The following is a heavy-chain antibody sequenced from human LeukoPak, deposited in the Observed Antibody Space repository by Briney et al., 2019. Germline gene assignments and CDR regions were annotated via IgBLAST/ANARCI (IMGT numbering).Heavy chain of an antibody. CDR1: GFSFSYYA. D-gene: IGHD2-21*02. J-gene: IGHJ4*02. Sequence: GGSLRLSCAASGFSFSYYAMHWVRHAPGKGLEWVSLITANGDSTYYADSVKGRFTISRDNSKNSLSLQMNSLRTEDTALYYCAKDIEAGTAGFSFDYWGQGTLVAVSS. CDR2: ITANGDST. V-gene: IGHV3-43*02. CDR3: AKDIEAGTAGFSFDY.